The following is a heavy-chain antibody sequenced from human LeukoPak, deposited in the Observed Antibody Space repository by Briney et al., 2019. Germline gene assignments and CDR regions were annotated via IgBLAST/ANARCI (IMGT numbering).Heavy chain of an antibody. Sequence: PSETLSLTCAVSGGSISSGSYSWSWIRQPPGKGLEWIGYIYPRGSTYYNPSLKSRVALSLDKSANQFSLNLSSVTAADTAVYYCARFSPRAMGNYLDFWGQGTTVSVSS. D-gene: IGHD3-10*01. CDR3: ARFSPRAMGNYLDF. V-gene: IGHV4-30-2*01. CDR2: IYPRGST. J-gene: IGHJ6*02. CDR1: GGSISSGSYS.